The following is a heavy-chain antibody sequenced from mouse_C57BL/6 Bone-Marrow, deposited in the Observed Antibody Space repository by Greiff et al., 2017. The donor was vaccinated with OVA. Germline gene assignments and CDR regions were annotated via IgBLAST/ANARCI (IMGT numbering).Heavy chain of an antibody. CDR1: GYAFTNYL. Sequence: VKLMESGAELVRPGTSVKVSCKASGYAFTNYLIEWVKQRPGQGLEWIGVINPGSGGTNYNEKFKGKATLNADKSSSTAYMQLSSLTSEDSAVYFCARLGGHFAYWGQGTRVTVSA. CDR2: INPGSGGT. V-gene: IGHV1-54*01. J-gene: IGHJ3*01. D-gene: IGHD4-1*01. CDR3: ARLGGHFAY.